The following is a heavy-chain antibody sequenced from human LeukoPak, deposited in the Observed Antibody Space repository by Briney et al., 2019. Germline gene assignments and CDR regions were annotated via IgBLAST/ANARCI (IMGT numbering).Heavy chain of an antibody. J-gene: IGHJ3*02. V-gene: IGHV3-21*01. D-gene: IGHD3-10*01. CDR3: ARDLYYFGSGTYYRSDAFDI. Sequence: GGSLRLPCAASGFTLRSYAMNWVRQAPGKGLEWVSVISTTSNEIYYADSVKGRFTISRDNSKNSLYLQMYSLRAEDTAVYYCARDLYYFGSGTYYRSDAFDIWGQGTMVTVSA. CDR2: ISTTSNEI. CDR1: GFTLRSYA.